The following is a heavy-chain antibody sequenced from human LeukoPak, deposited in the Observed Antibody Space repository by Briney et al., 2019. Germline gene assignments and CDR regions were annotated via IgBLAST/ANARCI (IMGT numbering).Heavy chain of an antibody. D-gene: IGHD3-10*01. Sequence: GGSLRLSCAASGFTVSSNYMSWVRQAPGKGLEWVSVIYSGGSTYYADSVKGRFTISRDNSKNTLYLQMNSLRAEDTAVYYCARVRGQFTPKVVYYFDYWGQGTLVTVSS. J-gene: IGHJ4*02. CDR2: IYSGGST. V-gene: IGHV3-53*01. CDR3: ARVRGQFTPKVVYYFDY. CDR1: GFTVSSNY.